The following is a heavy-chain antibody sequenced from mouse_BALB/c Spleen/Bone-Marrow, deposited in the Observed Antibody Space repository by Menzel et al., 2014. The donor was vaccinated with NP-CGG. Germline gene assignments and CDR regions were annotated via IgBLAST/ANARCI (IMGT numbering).Heavy chain of an antibody. CDR1: GYTFXSYW. CDR2: INPSNGRT. J-gene: IGHJ3*01. V-gene: IGHV1S81*02. D-gene: IGHD2-14*01. CDR3: ARSYYRYDVIVY. Sequence: LVESGAELVKPGASVKLSCKASGYTFXSYWMHWVKQRPGQGLEWIGEINPSNGRTNYNEKFKSKATLTVDKSSSTAYMQLSSLTSEDSAVYYCARSYYRYDVIVYWGQGTLVTVSA.